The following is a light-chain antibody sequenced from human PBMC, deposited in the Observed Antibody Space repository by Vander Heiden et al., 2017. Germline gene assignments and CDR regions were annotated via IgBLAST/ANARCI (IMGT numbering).Light chain of an antibody. CDR3: AAWDDSLNGRV. Sequence: QSVLTQPPSASGTPGQRVTISCSGSSSNIGSNTVNWYQQLPGKAPKLLIVINNQRTSGVPDRFSGSKSGTSASLAISGLQSEDEADYYCAAWDDSLNGRVFGGGTKLTVL. CDR2: INN. V-gene: IGLV1-44*01. J-gene: IGLJ3*02. CDR1: SSNIGSNT.